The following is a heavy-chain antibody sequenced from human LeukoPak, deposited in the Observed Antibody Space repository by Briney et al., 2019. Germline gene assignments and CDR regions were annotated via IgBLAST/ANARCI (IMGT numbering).Heavy chain of an antibody. J-gene: IGHJ5*02. CDR3: ARGAEYDGSGSYYDGNWFDP. D-gene: IGHD3-10*01. Sequence: GGSLRLSCAASGFTFSDYYMSWIRQAPGKGLEWVSYISSSGSTIYYADSVKGRFTISRDNAKNSLFLQMNSLRAEDTAVYYCARGAEYDGSGSYYDGNWFDPWGQGTLVTASS. CDR2: ISSSGSTI. V-gene: IGHV3-11*04. CDR1: GFTFSDYY.